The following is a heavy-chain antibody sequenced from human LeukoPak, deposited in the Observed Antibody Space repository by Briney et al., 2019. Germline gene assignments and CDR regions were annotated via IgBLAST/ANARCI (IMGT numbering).Heavy chain of an antibody. V-gene: IGHV4-39*01. J-gene: IGHJ4*02. D-gene: IGHD1-26*01. CDR3: ARGLVVGATYFDY. Sequence: SETLSLTCTVSGGSISSSSYYWGWIRQPPGKGLEWIGSIYYSGSTYYNPSLKSRVTISVDTSKNQFSLKLSSVTAADTAVYYCARGLVVGATYFDYWGQGTLVTVSS. CDR1: GGSISSSSYY. CDR2: IYYSGST.